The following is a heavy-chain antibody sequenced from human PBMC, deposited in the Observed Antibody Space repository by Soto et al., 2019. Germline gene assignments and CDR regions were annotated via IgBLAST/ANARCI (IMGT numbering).Heavy chain of an antibody. D-gene: IGHD1-1*01. J-gene: IGHJ5*02. CDR1: GASISGFY. Sequence: SETLSLTCTVSGASISGFYWSWIRRSAGKGLEWIGRIYATGTTDYNPSLKSRVMMSVDTSKKQFSLKLGSVTAADTAVYYCVRDGTKTLRDWFDPWGQGISVTVSS. CDR3: VRDGTKTLRDWFDP. CDR2: IYATGTT. V-gene: IGHV4-4*07.